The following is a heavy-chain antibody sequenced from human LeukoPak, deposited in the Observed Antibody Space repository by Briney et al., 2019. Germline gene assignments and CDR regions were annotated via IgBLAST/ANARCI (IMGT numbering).Heavy chain of an antibody. CDR3: AKDSIVVVPAATAPC. Sequence: GGSLRLSCAASGFTFSSYAMSWVRQAPGKGLECVSAISGSGGSTYYADSVKGRFTISRDNSKNTLYLKMNRLRAEDTAVYYCAKDSIVVVPAATAPCWGQGIMVTVSS. V-gene: IGHV3-23*01. J-gene: IGHJ3*01. CDR2: ISGSGGST. CDR1: GFTFSSYA. D-gene: IGHD2-2*01.